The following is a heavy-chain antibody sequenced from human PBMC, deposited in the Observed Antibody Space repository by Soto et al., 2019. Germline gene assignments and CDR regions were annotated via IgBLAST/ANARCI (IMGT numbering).Heavy chain of an antibody. V-gene: IGHV1-3*01. CDR1: GYTFTSYA. J-gene: IGHJ2*01. D-gene: IGHD1-26*01. CDR3: ARGGSLYWYFYL. Sequence: QVQLVQSGAEVKKPGASVKVSCKASGYTFTSYAMHWVRQAPGQRLEWMGWINAGNGNTKYSQKFQGRVTITRDTSASTAYMEQSSLRSEDTAVYYCARGGSLYWYFYLWGRGTLVTVSS. CDR2: INAGNGNT.